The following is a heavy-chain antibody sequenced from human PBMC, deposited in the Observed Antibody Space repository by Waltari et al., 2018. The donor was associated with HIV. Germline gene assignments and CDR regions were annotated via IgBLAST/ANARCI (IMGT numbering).Heavy chain of an antibody. CDR1: GFSFEDYG. Sequence: VQLVESGGGLVQHGRSLRLSCAASGFSFEDYGMHWVRQVPGKGLEWVSGISWNSDKIGYADSVKGRFTISRDNAKNSLYLQMNSLRAEDTAFYFCAKDIFSKYYYHYYGMDVWGQGTTVTVTS. CDR3: AKDIFSKYYYHYYGMDV. CDR2: ISWNSDKI. V-gene: IGHV3-9*01. J-gene: IGHJ6*02. D-gene: IGHD3-10*01.